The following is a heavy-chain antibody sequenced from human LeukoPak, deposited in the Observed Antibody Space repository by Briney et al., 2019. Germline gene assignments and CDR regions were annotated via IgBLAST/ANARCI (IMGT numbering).Heavy chain of an antibody. J-gene: IGHJ4*02. Sequence: SETLSLTCTGSGGTISSYYWSWIRQPPGKGLEWIGYIYYSGSTNYNPSLKSRVTISVDTSKNQFSLKLSSVTAADTAVYYCARDRALFGYWSQGTLVTVSS. V-gene: IGHV4-59*01. CDR2: IYYSGST. CDR3: ARDRALFGY. CDR1: GGTISSYY.